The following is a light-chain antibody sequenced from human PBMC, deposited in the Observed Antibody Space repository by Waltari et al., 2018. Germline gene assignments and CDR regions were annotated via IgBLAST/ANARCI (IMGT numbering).Light chain of an antibody. CDR2: HAS. Sequence: ETVMTQSPATLSVSPGERATLSCRTSQTIGFSLAWSQQKPGQAPRLLIYHASTRATGIPARFSGSGSETEFTLTISSLQSEDVAVYYCQQYNNWPPGTFGQGTKVEI. V-gene: IGKV3-15*01. CDR3: QQYNNWPPGT. J-gene: IGKJ1*01. CDR1: QTIGFS.